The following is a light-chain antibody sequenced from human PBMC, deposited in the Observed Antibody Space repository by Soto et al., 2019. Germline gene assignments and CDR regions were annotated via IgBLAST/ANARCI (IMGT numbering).Light chain of an antibody. Sequence: IVLTQSPGTLSLHPGDRATVSCRAGQTVPSNYVAWYQHKPGQAPRLLIYDASSRATGIPDRFSGGGSGTDFTLTISRLEPEDFAVYYCQQFSSYPLTFGGGTKVDIK. CDR2: DAS. J-gene: IGKJ4*01. CDR3: QQFSSYPLT. CDR1: QTVPSNY. V-gene: IGKV3-20*01.